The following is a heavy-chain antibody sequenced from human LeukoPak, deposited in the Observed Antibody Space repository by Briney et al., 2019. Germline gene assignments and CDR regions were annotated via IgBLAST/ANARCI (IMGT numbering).Heavy chain of an antibody. CDR3: AKDSRVTMIVVVDYYYYYMDV. J-gene: IGHJ6*03. Sequence: SGGSLRLSCAASGFTFSSYAMSWVRQAPGKGLEWVSAISGSSGSTYYADSVKGRFTISRDNSKNTLYLQMNSLRAEDTAVYYCAKDSRVTMIVVVDYYYYYMDVWGKGTTVTVSS. CDR2: ISGSSGST. V-gene: IGHV3-23*01. D-gene: IGHD3-22*01. CDR1: GFTFSSYA.